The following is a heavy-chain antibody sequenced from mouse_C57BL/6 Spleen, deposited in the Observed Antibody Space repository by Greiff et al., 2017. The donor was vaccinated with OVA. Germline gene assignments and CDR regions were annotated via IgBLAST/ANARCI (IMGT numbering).Heavy chain of an antibody. CDR2: INPSTGGT. V-gene: IGHV1-42*01. J-gene: IGHJ3*01. Sequence: VQLQQSGPELVKPGASVKISCKASGYSFTGYYMNWVKQSPEKSLEWIGEINPSTGGTTYNQKFKAKATLTVDKSSSTAYMQLKSLTSEDSAVYYCARTRPFAYWGQGTLVTVSA. CDR1: GYSFTGYY. CDR3: ARTRPFAY.